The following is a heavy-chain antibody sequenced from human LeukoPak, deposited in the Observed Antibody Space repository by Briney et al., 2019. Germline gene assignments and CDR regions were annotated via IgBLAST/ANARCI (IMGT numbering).Heavy chain of an antibody. V-gene: IGHV3-33*01. CDR2: IWYDGSNK. CDR3: ARGERWLHHGPFFDY. J-gene: IGHJ4*02. Sequence: PGGSLRLSCAASGFTFSSYGMHWVRQAPGKGLEWVAVIWYDGSNKYYADSVKGRFTISRDNSKNTLYLQMNSLRAEDTAVYYCARGERWLHHGPFFDYWGQGTLVTVSS. D-gene: IGHD5-12*01. CDR1: GFTFSSYG.